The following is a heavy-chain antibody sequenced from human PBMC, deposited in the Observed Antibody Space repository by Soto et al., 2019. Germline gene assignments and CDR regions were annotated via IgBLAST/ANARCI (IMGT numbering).Heavy chain of an antibody. CDR1: GRTFSSYA. CDR2: IIPIFGTA. CDR3: AGETTSDILTGYYPNYYYYGMDV. J-gene: IGHJ6*02. D-gene: IGHD3-9*01. Sequence: ASVKVSCKASGRTFSSYAISWVRQAPGQGLEWMGGIIPIFGTANYAQKFQGRVTITADESTSTAYMELSSLRSEDTAVYYCAGETTSDILTGYYPNYYYYGMDVWGQGTTVTVSS. V-gene: IGHV1-69*13.